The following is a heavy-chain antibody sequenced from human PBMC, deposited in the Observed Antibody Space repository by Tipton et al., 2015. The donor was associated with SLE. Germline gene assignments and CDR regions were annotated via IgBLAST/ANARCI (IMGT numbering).Heavy chain of an antibody. CDR2: IYPSESAS. V-gene: IGHV5-51*01. Sequence: VQLVQSGEEVKKPGESLKISCKCSGFNFNTEWVGWVRQMPGKGLEWMAIIYPSESASRYSPSFQGQVTISADTSTSTAYLQWSSLRASDSGMYYCVRQVGYNDYVNWGQGTLVTVSS. J-gene: IGHJ4*02. D-gene: IGHD3-16*01. CDR3: VRQVGYNDYVN. CDR1: GFNFNTEW.